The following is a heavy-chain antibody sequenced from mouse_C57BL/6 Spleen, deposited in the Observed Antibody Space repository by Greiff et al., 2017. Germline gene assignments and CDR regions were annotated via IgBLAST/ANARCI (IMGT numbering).Heavy chain of an antibody. J-gene: IGHJ2*01. V-gene: IGHV1-80*01. CDR3: ARENYYGSSYCFDD. D-gene: IGHD1-1*01. CDR1: GYAFSSYW. CDR2: IYPGDGDT. Sequence: QVQLQQSGAELVKPGASVKISCKASGYAFSSYWMNWVKQRPGKGLEWIGQIYPGDGDTNYNGKFKGKATLTADKSSSTAYMQLSSLTSEDSAVYCCARENYYGSSYCFDDWGQGTTLTVSS.